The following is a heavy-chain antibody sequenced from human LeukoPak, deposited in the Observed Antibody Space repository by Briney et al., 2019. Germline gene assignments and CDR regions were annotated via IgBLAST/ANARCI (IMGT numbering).Heavy chain of an antibody. CDR1: GVSISSYY. CDR2: IYYSGST. J-gene: IGHJ4*02. Sequence: SETLSLTCTVSGVSISSYYWSWVRQPPGKGMEWVGYIYYSGSTNYNPSLKSRVTISVDKSKNQFSLKLSSVTAADTAVYYCARSKYYDFWSGYLDYWGQGTLVTVSS. V-gene: IGHV4-59*01. D-gene: IGHD3-3*01. CDR3: ARSKYYDFWSGYLDY.